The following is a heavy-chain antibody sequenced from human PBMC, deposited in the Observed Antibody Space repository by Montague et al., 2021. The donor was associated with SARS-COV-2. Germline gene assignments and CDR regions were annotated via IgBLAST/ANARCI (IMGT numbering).Heavy chain of an antibody. CDR3: VRVAWFGELSLADY. CDR2: IYHTGXT. CDR1: GDSISSTVYY. J-gene: IGHJ4*02. Sequence: SETLSLTCTVAGDSISSTVYYWGWMRQPPGKRLEWIGTIYHTGXTXYXXXXKXGVTLSVDTSKNQLSLNVTPVTAADTAVYFCVRVAWFGELSLADYWGQGTLVAVSS. D-gene: IGHD3-10*01. V-gene: IGHV4-39*07.